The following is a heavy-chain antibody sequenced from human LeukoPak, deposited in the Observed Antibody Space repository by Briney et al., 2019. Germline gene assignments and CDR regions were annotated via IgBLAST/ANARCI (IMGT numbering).Heavy chain of an antibody. CDR3: ARDAPPFICSGCHFGAFDI. CDR2: IMEDGSVK. D-gene: IGHD2-15*01. CDR1: GFTFSSYW. J-gene: IGHJ3*02. Sequence: GGSLRLSCAASGFTFSSYWMTWVRQAPGKGLEWVANIMEDGSVKNYVDSVKGRFTISRDNAENSLYLEMNSLRAEDTAVYYCARDAPPFICSGCHFGAFDIWGQGTMVTVSS. V-gene: IGHV3-7*01.